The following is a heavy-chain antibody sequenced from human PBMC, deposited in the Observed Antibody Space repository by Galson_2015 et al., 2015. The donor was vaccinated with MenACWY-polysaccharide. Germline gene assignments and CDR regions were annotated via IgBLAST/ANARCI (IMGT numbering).Heavy chain of an antibody. J-gene: IGHJ2*01. CDR3: AKDGLITMIVVVITRWFFDL. D-gene: IGHD3-22*01. Sequence: SLRLSCAASGFTFSSYAMHWVRQAPGKGLEWVAVISYDGSNKYYADSVKGRFTISRDNSKNTLYLQMNSLRAEDTAVYYCAKDGLITMIVVVITRWFFDLLGRGTLVTVSS. CDR1: GFTFSSYA. V-gene: IGHV3-30*18. CDR2: ISYDGSNK.